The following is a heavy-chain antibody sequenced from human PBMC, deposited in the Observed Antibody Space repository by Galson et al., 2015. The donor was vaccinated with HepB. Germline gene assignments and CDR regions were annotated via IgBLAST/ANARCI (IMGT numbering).Heavy chain of an antibody. J-gene: IGHJ4*02. Sequence: SCAASGFTFSSYAMNWVRQAPGKGLEWVSGIGVNDGSIYYANSVKGRFTISRDNSKNTLYLQVNSLRVEDTAIYYCAKGRPERPPEHRGYDLPDYWGQGTLVTVSS. CDR1: GFTFSSYA. CDR3: AKGRPERPPEHRGYDLPDY. CDR2: IGVNDGSI. D-gene: IGHD5-12*01. V-gene: IGHV3-23*01.